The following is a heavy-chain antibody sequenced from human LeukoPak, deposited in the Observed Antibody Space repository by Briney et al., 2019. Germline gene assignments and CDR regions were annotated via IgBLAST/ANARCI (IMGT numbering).Heavy chain of an antibody. CDR2: INPNTGAT. Sequence: ASVKVSCKASGYTFTGYYMHWVRQAPGQGLEWMGWINPNTGATNYAQKFQGRVTMTTDTSISTAYMELSRLRSDDTAVYYCVTLLSNAAFDYWGQGTLVTVFS. V-gene: IGHV1-2*02. J-gene: IGHJ4*02. D-gene: IGHD6-25*01. CDR1: GYTFTGYY. CDR3: VTLLSNAAFDY.